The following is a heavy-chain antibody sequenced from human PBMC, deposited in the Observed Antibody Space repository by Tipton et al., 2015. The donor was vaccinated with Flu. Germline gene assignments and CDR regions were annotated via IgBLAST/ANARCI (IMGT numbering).Heavy chain of an antibody. CDR3: ARRALIGGRFGY. Sequence: TLSLTCTVSGGSISSSSYYWGWIRQPPGKGLEWIGSIYYSGSTYYNPSLKSRVTISVDTSKNQFSLKLSSVTAADTAVYYCARRALIGGRFGYWGQGTLVTVSS. CDR2: IYYSGST. CDR1: GGSISSSSYY. D-gene: IGHD4-23*01. J-gene: IGHJ4*02. V-gene: IGHV4-39*01.